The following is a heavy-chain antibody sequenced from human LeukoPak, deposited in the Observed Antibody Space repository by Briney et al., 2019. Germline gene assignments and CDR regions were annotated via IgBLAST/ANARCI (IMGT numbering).Heavy chain of an antibody. CDR3: ARDPGGYPIYYFDY. CDR2: IYHSGST. CDR1: GGSISSGYY. V-gene: IGHV4-38-2*02. J-gene: IGHJ4*02. Sequence: PSETLSLTCTVSGGSISSGYYWGWIRQPPGKGLEWIGSIYHSGSTYYNPSLKSRVTISVDTSKNQFSLKLSSVTAADTAVYYCARDPGGYPIYYFDYWGQGTLVTVSS. D-gene: IGHD2-8*02.